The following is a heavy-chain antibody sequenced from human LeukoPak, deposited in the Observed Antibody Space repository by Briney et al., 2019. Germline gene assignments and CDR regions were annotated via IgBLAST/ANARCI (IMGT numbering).Heavy chain of an antibody. D-gene: IGHD5-24*01. J-gene: IGHJ4*02. V-gene: IGHV6-1*01. CDR1: GDIVSNNDGG. CDR3: ARGWLQSGFDY. CDR2: TYYNSKWYN. Sequence: SQSLSLTCAVSGDIVSNNDGGWNWIRQAPSRGLEWLGRTYYNSKWYNDYAVSVKSRMTINPDTSKNQFSLQLNSVTPEDTAVYYCARGWLQSGFDYWGQGTLVTVCS.